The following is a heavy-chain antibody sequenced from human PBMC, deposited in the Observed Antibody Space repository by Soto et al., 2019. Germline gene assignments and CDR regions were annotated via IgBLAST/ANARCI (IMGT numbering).Heavy chain of an antibody. CDR2: ISCDGSNK. V-gene: IGHV3-30*03. J-gene: IGHJ4*02. CDR3: ARGCGLVFDY. D-gene: IGHD1-26*01. Sequence: GGSLRLSCAASGFTFSSYGMHWVRQAPGKGLEWVADISCDGSNKYYADSVKGRFTISRDNSRNTLFLQMNSLRAEDTAVYYCARGCGLVFDYWGQGTLVTVSS. CDR1: GFTFSSYG.